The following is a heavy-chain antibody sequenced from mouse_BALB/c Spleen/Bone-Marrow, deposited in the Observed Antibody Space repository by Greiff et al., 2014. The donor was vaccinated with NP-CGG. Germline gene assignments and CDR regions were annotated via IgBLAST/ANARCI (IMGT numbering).Heavy chain of an antibody. Sequence: DVQLQESGAELVKPGASVKLSCTASGFNIKDTYMHWVKQRPEQGLEWIGRIDTANGNTKYGPKFQGKATITADTSSNTAYLQLSSLTSEDTAVYYCARYGNGLMDYWGQGTSVTVSS. CDR1: GFNIKDTY. J-gene: IGHJ4*01. CDR3: ARYGNGLMDY. CDR2: IDTANGNT. D-gene: IGHD2-1*01. V-gene: IGHV14-3*02.